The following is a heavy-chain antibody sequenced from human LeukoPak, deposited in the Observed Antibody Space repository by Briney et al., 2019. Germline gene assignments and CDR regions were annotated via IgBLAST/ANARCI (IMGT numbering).Heavy chain of an antibody. D-gene: IGHD1-26*01. CDR2: SYYSGSA. CDR3: ARGGRSFVYYFDF. V-gene: IGHV4-59*01. J-gene: IGHJ4*02. CDR1: GASISSYY. Sequence: PSETLSLTCSVSGASISSYYWSWIRQPPGKGLEFIGYSYYSGSATYHPSLKSRVTISLDTSKNQLSLRLSSVTAADTAVYYCARGGRSFVYYFDFWGQGALITVTS.